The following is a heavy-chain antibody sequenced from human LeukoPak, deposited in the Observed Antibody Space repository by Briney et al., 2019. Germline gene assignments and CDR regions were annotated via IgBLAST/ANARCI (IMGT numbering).Heavy chain of an antibody. CDR3: AREYYDFWSGYYSVVGYFDY. D-gene: IGHD3-3*01. J-gene: IGHJ4*02. V-gene: IGHV1-18*01. CDR2: ISAYNGNT. Sequence: EASVKVSCKASGYTFTSYGISWVRQAPGQGLEWMGWISAYNGNTNYAQKLQGRVTMTTDTSTSTAYMELRSLRSDDTAVYYCAREYYDFWSGYYSVVGYFDYWGQGTLVTVSS. CDR1: GYTFTSYG.